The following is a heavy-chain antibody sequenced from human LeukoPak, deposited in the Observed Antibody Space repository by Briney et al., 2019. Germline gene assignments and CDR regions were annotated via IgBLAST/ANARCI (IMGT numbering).Heavy chain of an antibody. V-gene: IGHV3-23*01. CDR3: VRGNSFDY. J-gene: IGHJ4*02. CDR1: GFTFSTYC. Sequence: GGSLRLSCAASGFTFSTYCMSWVRQAPGKGLEWVSGIGISGVSTYYADSVKGRFTISRDNAKNSLYLQMNSLRDEDTAVYYCVRGNSFDYWGQGTLVSVSS. CDR2: IGISGVST.